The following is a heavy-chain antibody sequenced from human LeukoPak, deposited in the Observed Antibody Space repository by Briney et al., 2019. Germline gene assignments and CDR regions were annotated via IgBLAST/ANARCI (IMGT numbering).Heavy chain of an antibody. D-gene: IGHD6-6*01. Sequence: GGSLRLSCAASGFTFSGYFLSWVRQAPGKGLEWVANIKQDGSEKYYVDSVKGQFTISRDNAKNSLYLQMNSLRAEGTAVYYCARVLYSSSPGEWFDPWGQGTLVTVSS. J-gene: IGHJ5*02. CDR2: IKQDGSEK. CDR3: ARVLYSSSPGEWFDP. V-gene: IGHV3-7*01. CDR1: GFTFSGYF.